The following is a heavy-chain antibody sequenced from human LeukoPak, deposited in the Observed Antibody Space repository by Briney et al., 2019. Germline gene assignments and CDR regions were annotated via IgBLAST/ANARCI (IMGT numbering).Heavy chain of an antibody. J-gene: IGHJ4*02. CDR1: GFTFSSYA. Sequence: QSGGSLRLSCAASGFTFSSYAMSWVRQAPGKGLEWVSAISGSGGSTYYADSVRGRFTISRDNSKNTLYLQMNSLRAEDTAVYYCAKDRAIFGVVKKSSSDYWGQGTLVTVSS. V-gene: IGHV3-23*01. CDR2: ISGSGGST. CDR3: AKDRAIFGVVKKSSSDY. D-gene: IGHD3-3*01.